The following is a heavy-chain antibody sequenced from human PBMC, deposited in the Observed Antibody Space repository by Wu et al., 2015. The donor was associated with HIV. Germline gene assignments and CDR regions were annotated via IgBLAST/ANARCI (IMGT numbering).Heavy chain of an antibody. J-gene: IGHJ3*02. Sequence: QVQLVQSGAEVKKPGSSVKVSCKASGGTFSSRAISWVRQAPGQGLEWMGRIIPTFGTINYAQKFQGRVTITADGFRSTVYMELSSLTSEDTAVYYCARDPAMGLKNAFDIWGQGTAVTVSS. CDR1: GGTFSSRA. D-gene: IGHD1-26*01. V-gene: IGHV1-69*13. CDR2: IIPTFGTI. CDR3: ARDPAMGLKNAFDI.